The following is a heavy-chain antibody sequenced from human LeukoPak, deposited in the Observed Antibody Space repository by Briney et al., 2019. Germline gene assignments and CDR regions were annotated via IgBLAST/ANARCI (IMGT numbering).Heavy chain of an antibody. V-gene: IGHV4-31*03. J-gene: IGHJ4*02. CDR3: ARGYYDILTHFDY. CDR1: GGSISSGGYY. D-gene: IGHD3-9*01. Sequence: SHTLSLTCTVSGGSISSGGYYWSWIRQHPGKGLEWFGYISYSGSTYYNPSLKSRLTISVDTSKNQFSLKLSSVTAADTAVYYCARGYYDILTHFDYWGQGTLVTVSS. CDR2: ISYSGST.